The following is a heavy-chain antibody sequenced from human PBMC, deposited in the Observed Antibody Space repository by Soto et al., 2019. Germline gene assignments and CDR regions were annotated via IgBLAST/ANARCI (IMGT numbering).Heavy chain of an antibody. D-gene: IGHD2-21*01. CDR1: GGSISSYY. Sequence: SETLSLTCTVSGGSISSYYWSWIRQPPGKGLEWIGYIYYSWSTNYNPSLKSRVTISVDTSKNQFSLKLSSVTAADTAVYYCARGSEAYAYWGQGTLVTVSS. CDR2: IYYSWST. V-gene: IGHV4-59*01. CDR3: ARGSEAYAY. J-gene: IGHJ4*02.